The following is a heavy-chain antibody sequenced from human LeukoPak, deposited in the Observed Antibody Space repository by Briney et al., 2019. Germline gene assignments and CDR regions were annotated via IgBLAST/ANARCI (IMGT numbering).Heavy chain of an antibody. J-gene: IGHJ4*02. CDR3: ARASLRFLEWSPDY. Sequence: GGSLRLSCAASGFTFSSYWMSWVRQAPGKGLEWVANIKQDGSEKYYVDSEKGRFTISRDNAKNSLYLQMNSLRAEDTAVYYCARASLRFLEWSPDYWGQGTLVTVSS. D-gene: IGHD3-3*01. CDR1: GFTFSSYW. CDR2: IKQDGSEK. V-gene: IGHV3-7*01.